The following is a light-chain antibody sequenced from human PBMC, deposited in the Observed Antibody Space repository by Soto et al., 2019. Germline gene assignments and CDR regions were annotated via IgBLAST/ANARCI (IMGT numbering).Light chain of an antibody. CDR1: QGISSY. CDR3: QQSYSTIT. V-gene: IGKV1-8*01. Sequence: IRLTQSPSSFSPSTGDRGTITCRASQGISSYLAWYQPKPGNAPKLRIYGASTLQSGVPPRLSGSGSGTDFTLTISRLEPEDFATYYCQQSYSTITFGQGTRLEIK. J-gene: IGKJ5*01. CDR2: GAS.